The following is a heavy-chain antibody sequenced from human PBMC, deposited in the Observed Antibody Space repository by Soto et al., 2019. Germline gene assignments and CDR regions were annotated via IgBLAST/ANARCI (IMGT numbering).Heavy chain of an antibody. CDR2: MNPNSGNT. CDR1: GYSFTSYD. V-gene: IGHV1-8*01. CDR3: ARHTKRYCSGGSCYYL. Sequence: GASVKVSCKASGYSFTSYDLYWVRQATGQGLEWMGWMNPNSGNTGYAQKFQGRVTMTRNTSISTAYMELSSLRSEDTAVYYCARHTKRYCSGGSCYYLWGQGTMVTVSS. J-gene: IGHJ3*01. D-gene: IGHD2-15*01.